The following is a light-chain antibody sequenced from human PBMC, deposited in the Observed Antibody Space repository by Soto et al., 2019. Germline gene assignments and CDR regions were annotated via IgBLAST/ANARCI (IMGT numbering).Light chain of an antibody. CDR1: SSNIGAGYD. V-gene: IGLV1-40*01. CDR2: GNS. CDR3: QSYDSSLSGVV. J-gene: IGLJ2*01. Sequence: QSVLTQPPSVSGAPGQRGTISCTGSSSNIGAGYDVHWYQQLPGTAPKLRISGNSNRPSGVPDRFSGSKSGTSASLAITGLQAEDEADYYCQSYDSSLSGVVFGGGTKLTVL.